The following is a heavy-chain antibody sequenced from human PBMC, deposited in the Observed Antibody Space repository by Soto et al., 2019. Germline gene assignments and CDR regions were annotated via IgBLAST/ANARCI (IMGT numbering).Heavy chain of an antibody. CDR2: IYYNERT. CDR1: GVSISSSQW. V-gene: IGHV4-4*02. Sequence: QVQLQESGPGLVKPSGTLSLTCAVSGVSISSSQWWSWVRQPPGKGLEWIGEIYYNERTNYNPSPKSRLTMSLDRSKNQVSLKLSSVTAADTATYYCGRTKDYFYGVDVWGQGTTVTVSS. CDR3: GRTKDYFYGVDV. J-gene: IGHJ6*02.